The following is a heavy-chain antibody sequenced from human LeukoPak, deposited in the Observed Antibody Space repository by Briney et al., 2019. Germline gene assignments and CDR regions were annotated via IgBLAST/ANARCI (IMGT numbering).Heavy chain of an antibody. J-gene: IGHJ4*02. D-gene: IGHD3-3*01. CDR3: ARSYYDFWSGYYTLYFDY. Sequence: PSQTLSLTCTVSGGSISSGDYYWSWIRQPPGKGLEWIGEINHSGSTNYNPSLKSRVTISVDTSKNQFSLKLSSVTAADTAVYYCARSYYDFWSGYYTLYFDYWGQGTLVTVSS. V-gene: IGHV4-30-4*08. CDR1: GGSISSGDYY. CDR2: INHSGST.